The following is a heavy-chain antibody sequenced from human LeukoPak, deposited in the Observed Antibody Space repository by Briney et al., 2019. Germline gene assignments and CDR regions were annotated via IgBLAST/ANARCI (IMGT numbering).Heavy chain of an antibody. V-gene: IGHV3-20*04. J-gene: IGHJ6*03. Sequence: GGSLRLSCAASGFTFDDYGMSWVRQAPGKGLEWVSGINWNGGSTGYAGSVKGRFTISRDNAKNSLYLQMNSLRAEDTALYYCARAGKYYYYYYMDVWGKGTTVTVSS. CDR2: INWNGGST. CDR1: GFTFDDYG. CDR3: ARAGKYYYYYYMDV.